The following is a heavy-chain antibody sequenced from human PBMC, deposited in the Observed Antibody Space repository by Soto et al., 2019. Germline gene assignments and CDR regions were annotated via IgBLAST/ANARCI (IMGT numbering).Heavy chain of an antibody. Sequence: QLQLQESGPGLVKPSETLSLTCSVSDDSINSDKYYWGWIRQPPGKGLEWIGSIYYRGNAYYNPSLQSRFTMSLDQSKGPFPLKLNSVTAADSAVYFCARLEGLATISFYFDFWGPGALVTVSS. V-gene: IGHV4-39*01. J-gene: IGHJ4*02. D-gene: IGHD5-12*01. CDR3: ARLEGLATISFYFDF. CDR1: DDSINSDKYY. CDR2: IYYRGNA.